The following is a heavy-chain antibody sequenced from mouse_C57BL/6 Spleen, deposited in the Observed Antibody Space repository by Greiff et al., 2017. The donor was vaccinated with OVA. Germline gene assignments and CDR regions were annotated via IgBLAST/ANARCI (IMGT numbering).Heavy chain of an antibody. CDR3: ARSLYYGNLYFDY. V-gene: IGHV2-2*01. J-gene: IGHJ2*01. CDR2: IWSGGST. Sequence: VQLKESGPGLVQPSQSLSITCAVSGFSLTSYGVHWVRQSPGKGLEWLGVIWSGGSTDYNAAFISRLSISKDNSKSQVFFKMNSLQADDTAIYYCARSLYYGNLYFDYWGQGTTLTVSS. D-gene: IGHD2-1*01. CDR1: GFSLTSYG.